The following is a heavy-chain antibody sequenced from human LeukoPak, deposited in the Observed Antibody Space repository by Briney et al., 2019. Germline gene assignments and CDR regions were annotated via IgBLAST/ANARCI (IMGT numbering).Heavy chain of an antibody. CDR2: INPNSGGT. Sequence: ASVKVSCKASGYTFTGYYMHWVRQAPGQGLEWMGWINPNSGGTDYAQKFQGRVTMTRDTSISTAYMELSRLRSDDTAVYYCARGSRGGDTYMGYWGQGTLVTVSS. V-gene: IGHV1-2*02. D-gene: IGHD2-21*01. CDR1: GYTFTGYY. CDR3: ARGSRGGDTYMGY. J-gene: IGHJ4*02.